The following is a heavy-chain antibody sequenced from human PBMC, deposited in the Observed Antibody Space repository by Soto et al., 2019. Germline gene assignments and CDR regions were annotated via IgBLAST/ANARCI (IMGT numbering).Heavy chain of an antibody. V-gene: IGHV1-8*01. CDR1: GYTFSSYD. CDR2: MNPNSGNR. CDR3: TRAIRNQLLSDY. J-gene: IGHJ4*02. D-gene: IGHD1-7*01. Sequence: QVQLVQSGAEVRMPGASVKVSCKASGYTFSSYDIGWVRQATGQGLEWMGWMNPNSGNRGYAQKFQSRVTMTRDTSISTAYMELNSLTSEDTAVYYCTRAIRNQLLSDYWGQGTLVTVSS.